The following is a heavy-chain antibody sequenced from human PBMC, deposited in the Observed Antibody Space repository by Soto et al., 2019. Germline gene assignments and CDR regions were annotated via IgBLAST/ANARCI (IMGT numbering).Heavy chain of an antibody. CDR1: GFTFSSHD. J-gene: IGHJ4*02. V-gene: IGHV3-30*18. D-gene: IGHD2-21*01. Sequence: QVQLVESGGGVVQPGRSLRLSCAASGFTFSSHDMHWVRQAPGKGLEWVAVVSDDGSKKYYEDSVKGRFSISRDNSKNTRYLQMNSLRAEDTAVYYWAKDVDAAYFDYWGQGTLVTVSS. CDR3: AKDVDAAYFDY. CDR2: VSDDGSKK.